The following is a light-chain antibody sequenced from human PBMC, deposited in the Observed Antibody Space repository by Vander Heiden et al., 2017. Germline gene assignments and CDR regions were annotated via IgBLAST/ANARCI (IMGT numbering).Light chain of an antibody. J-gene: IGKJ2*01. V-gene: IGKV3-11*01. CDR2: DAA. CDR1: QSLLTY. CDR3: QQRYKWPEYT. Sequence: VLTQSPATLSLSPGERATLACRASQSLLTYLGWYQQKHGQAPRLLIYDAANRATSITARFSGSGSGTDFTLPISSLEPEDFAVYYCQQRYKWPEYTFGQGTKLE.